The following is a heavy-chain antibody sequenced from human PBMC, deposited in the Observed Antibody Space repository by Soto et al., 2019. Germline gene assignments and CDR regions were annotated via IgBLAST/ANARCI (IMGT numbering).Heavy chain of an antibody. CDR3: ARDRDDSGDAGY. CDR2: LWSDGSNR. Sequence: QVLLVESGGGVVQPGGSLRLSCAASGFTFRNYVMHWVRQAPGKGLEWVADLWSDGSNRYYADSVKGRFTISRDNSKNPLYLHMNSLRSEDTAVYYCARDRDDSGDAGYWGQGALVTVSS. V-gene: IGHV3-33*01. J-gene: IGHJ4*02. D-gene: IGHD2-21*02. CDR1: GFTFRNYV.